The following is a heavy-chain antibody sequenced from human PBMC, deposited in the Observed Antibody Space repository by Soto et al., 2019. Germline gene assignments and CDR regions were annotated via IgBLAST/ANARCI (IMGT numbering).Heavy chain of an antibody. D-gene: IGHD3-22*01. Sequence: QVQLVQSGAEVKKPGASVKVSCKASGYTFTSYDINWVRQATGQGLEWMGWMNPNSGNTGYAQKFQGRVTMTRNTSISTAYMALSSLRSEDTAVYYCARAHYYDSSGYYPNFDYWGQGTLVTVSS. CDR2: MNPNSGNT. CDR3: ARAHYYDSSGYYPNFDY. CDR1: GYTFTSYD. V-gene: IGHV1-8*01. J-gene: IGHJ4*02.